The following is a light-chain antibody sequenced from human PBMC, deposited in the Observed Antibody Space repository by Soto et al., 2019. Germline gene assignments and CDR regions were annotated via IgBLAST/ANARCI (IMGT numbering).Light chain of an antibody. J-gene: IGKJ1*01. CDR1: QSAGNN. CDR2: GAS. V-gene: IGKV3-15*01. CDR3: QQYSIWRT. Sequence: EVVMTQSPATLSVSPGERATLSCRASQSAGNNLAWYQQKAGQAPRLLIYGASTRATGIPARFSGSGSGTEFTLTISSLQSEDFAVYYCQQYSIWRTFGQGTKVDIK.